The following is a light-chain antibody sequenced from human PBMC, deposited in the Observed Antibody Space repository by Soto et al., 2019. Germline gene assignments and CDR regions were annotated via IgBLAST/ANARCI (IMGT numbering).Light chain of an antibody. J-gene: IGLJ1*01. Sequence: QSVLTQPASVSGSPGQSITISCTGTSGDLAIYNYVSWYQQQPGKAPKLMIYQVTNRPSGVSNRFSGSRSGNTAPLTISGLQAEDEADYYCSSYTDSSNYVFGTGTKVTVL. CDR2: QVT. V-gene: IGLV2-14*01. CDR3: SSYTDSSNYV. CDR1: SGDLAIYNY.